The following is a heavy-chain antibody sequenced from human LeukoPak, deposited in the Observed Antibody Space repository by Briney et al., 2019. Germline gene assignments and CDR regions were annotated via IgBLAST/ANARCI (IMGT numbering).Heavy chain of an antibody. D-gene: IGHD3-10*01. Sequence: PGGSLRLSCAASGFTFDDYAMHWVRQAPGKGLEWVSGISWNSGSIGYADSVKGRFTISRDNAKNSLYLQMNSLRAEDTALYYCAKSGGDYWGQGTLVTVSS. CDR1: GFTFDDYA. V-gene: IGHV3-9*01. CDR2: ISWNSGSI. CDR3: AKSGGDY. J-gene: IGHJ4*02.